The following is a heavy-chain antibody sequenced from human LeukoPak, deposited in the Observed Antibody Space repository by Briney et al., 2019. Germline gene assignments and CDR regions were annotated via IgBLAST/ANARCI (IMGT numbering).Heavy chain of an antibody. CDR2: ISSSGSTI. V-gene: IGHV3-11*01. CDR1: GFNFSDYY. Sequence: GGSLRLSCAASGFNFSDYYMSWIRQAPGKGLEWVSYISSSGSTIYYADSVKGRFTISRDNAKNSLYLQMNSLRAEDTAVYYCARSRYYDFWSGYYARPYFDYWGQGTLVTVSS. J-gene: IGHJ4*02. D-gene: IGHD3-3*01. CDR3: ARSRYYDFWSGYYARPYFDY.